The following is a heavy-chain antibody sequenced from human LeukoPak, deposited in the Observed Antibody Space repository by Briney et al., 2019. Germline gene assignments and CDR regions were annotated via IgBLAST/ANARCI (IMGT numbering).Heavy chain of an antibody. CDR3: ARGAYSSGWYLFNC. D-gene: IGHD6-19*01. V-gene: IGHV6-1*01. CDR2: TYYRSKWYN. Sequence: SQTLSLTCAISGDSVSSNSAPWNWIRQSPSRGLEWLGRTYYRSKWYNDYAVSVKSRITINPDTSKNQFSLQMNSVTPEDTAVYYCARGAYSSGWYLFNCRGQGTLVTVSS. CDR1: GDSVSSNSAP. J-gene: IGHJ4*02.